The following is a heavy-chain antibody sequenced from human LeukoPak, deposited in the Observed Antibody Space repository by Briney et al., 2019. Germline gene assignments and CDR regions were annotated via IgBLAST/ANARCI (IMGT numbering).Heavy chain of an antibody. CDR2: IWYDGSNK. V-gene: IGHV3-33*01. D-gene: IGHD3-22*01. J-gene: IGHJ4*02. Sequence: HPGGSLRLSCAASGFTFSSYCMHWVRQAPGKGLEWVAVIWYDGSNKYYADSVKGRFTISRDNSKNTLYLQMNSLRAEDTAVYYCARGYYYDSRPCDYWGQGTLVTVSS. CDR3: ARGYYYDSRPCDY. CDR1: GFTFSSYC.